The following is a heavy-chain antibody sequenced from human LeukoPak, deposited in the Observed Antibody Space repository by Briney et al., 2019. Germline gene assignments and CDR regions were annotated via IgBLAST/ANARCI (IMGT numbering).Heavy chain of an antibody. CDR3: ARDYDSSGYYSFQH. D-gene: IGHD3-22*01. J-gene: IGHJ1*01. V-gene: IGHV3-74*01. CDR2: INGDGSSI. CDR1: GFTFNSYW. Sequence: PGGSLRLSCAASGFTFNSYWMHWVRQAPGKGLLWVSRINGDGSSIRYADSVKGRFTNSRDNAKNTLYLQMNSLRAEDTAVYYCARDYDSSGYYSFQHWGQGTLVTVSS.